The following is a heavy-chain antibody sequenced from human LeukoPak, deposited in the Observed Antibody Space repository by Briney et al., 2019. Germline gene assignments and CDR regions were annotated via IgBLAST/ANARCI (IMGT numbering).Heavy chain of an antibody. Sequence: GGSLRLSCAASGFTFSDYYMSWIRQAPGKGLEWVANIKQDGSEKYYVDSVKGRFTISRDNAKNSLYLQMNSLRAEDTAVYYCARDSGGPDYWGQGTLVTVSS. CDR1: GFTFSDYY. J-gene: IGHJ4*02. D-gene: IGHD3-10*01. CDR2: IKQDGSEK. V-gene: IGHV3-7*01. CDR3: ARDSGGPDY.